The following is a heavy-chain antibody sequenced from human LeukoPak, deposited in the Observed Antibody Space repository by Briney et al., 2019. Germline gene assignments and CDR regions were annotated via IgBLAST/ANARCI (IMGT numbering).Heavy chain of an antibody. CDR3: TRMTTGHDY. CDR1: GVSFNDYH. D-gene: IGHD4-17*01. V-gene: IGHV4-34*01. CDR2: INHSGYT. J-gene: IGHJ4*02. Sequence: PSETLSLTCAVSGVSFNDYHWSWVRQTPGKGLEWIGEINHSGYTNDSPSLKSRVTLSIDTSRKQFSLSLRSVTVADTGIYYCTRMTTGHDYWGQGTLVTVSS.